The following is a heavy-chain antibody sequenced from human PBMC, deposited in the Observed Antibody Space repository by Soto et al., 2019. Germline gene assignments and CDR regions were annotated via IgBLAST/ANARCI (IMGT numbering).Heavy chain of an antibody. CDR1: GYTSSNYW. D-gene: IGHD2-21*01. CDR3: ARQRLWMATRNTDALGI. J-gene: IGHJ3*02. CDR2: IYPGDSDT. V-gene: IGHV5-51*01. Sequence: GEPLKVSWQASGYTSSNYWIAWVRQMPGRGLEWMGIIYPGDSDTTYSPSFEGQVTISVDKSISTAYLQWSSLKASDTAMYVCARQRLWMATRNTDALGIWGQGTMFTVSS.